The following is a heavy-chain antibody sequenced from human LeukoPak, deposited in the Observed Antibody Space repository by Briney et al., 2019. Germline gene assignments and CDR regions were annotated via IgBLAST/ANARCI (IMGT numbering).Heavy chain of an antibody. V-gene: IGHV3-66*01. CDR1: GLTVSSNY. J-gene: IGHJ5*02. CDR3: ARDSYVDSEAVRWFDP. Sequence: GGSLRLSCAASGLTVSSNYMSWVRQAPGKGLEWVSVIYRGGPTYYADSVKGRFTISRDNSKNTLYLQMNSLRAEDTAVYYCARDSYVDSEAVRWFDPCGQGTLVTVSS. D-gene: IGHD4-17*01. CDR2: IYRGGPT.